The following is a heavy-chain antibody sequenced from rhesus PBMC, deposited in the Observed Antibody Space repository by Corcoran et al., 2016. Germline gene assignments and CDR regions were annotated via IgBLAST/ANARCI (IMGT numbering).Heavy chain of an antibody. CDR2: INGGRGST. CDR1: GDSFSSYW. Sequence: QVQLQESGPGLVKPSETLSLTCAVSGDSFSSYWWSWIRQPPGKGLEWIGEINGGRGSTSYNPSPKSRVTISTDTSKNQFSLKLSSGTAADTAVYDCARGKAAGCDYWVQGVLVTVSS. J-gene: IGHJ4*01. D-gene: IGHD4-29*01. CDR3: ARGKAAGCDY. V-gene: IGHV4-80*01.